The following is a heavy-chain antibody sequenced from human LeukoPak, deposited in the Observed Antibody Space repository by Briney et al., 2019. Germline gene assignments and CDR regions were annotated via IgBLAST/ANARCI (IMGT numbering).Heavy chain of an antibody. CDR3: AREISRTGAFDI. Sequence: PGRSLRLSCAASGFTVSSNYMSWVRLAPGQGLDLVSVIYSGGSTYYADTVKSRFTISRDNSKNTLYRQMNSLRAEDTAVYYCAREISRTGAFDIWGQGTMVTVSS. J-gene: IGHJ3*02. V-gene: IGHV3-53*05. CDR1: GFTVSSNY. CDR2: IYSGGST. D-gene: IGHD3-3*02.